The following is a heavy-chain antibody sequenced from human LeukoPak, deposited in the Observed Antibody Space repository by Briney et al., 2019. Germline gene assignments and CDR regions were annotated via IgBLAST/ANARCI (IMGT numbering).Heavy chain of an antibody. CDR3: AKRGDDYNFDY. D-gene: IGHD5-24*01. CDR2: ISSTGTTI. Sequence: GGSLRLSCAASGFTFTSYEMNWVRQAPGKGLEWVSYISSTGTTISYADSVKGRFTISRDNSKNTLYLEMNSLRAEDTAVYYCAKRGDDYNFDYWGQGTLVTVSS. CDR1: GFTFTSYE. V-gene: IGHV3-48*03. J-gene: IGHJ4*02.